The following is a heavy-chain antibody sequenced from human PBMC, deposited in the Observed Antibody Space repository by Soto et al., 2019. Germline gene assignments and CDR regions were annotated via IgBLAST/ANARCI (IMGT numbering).Heavy chain of an antibody. CDR1: GFTFSSYG. CDR3: AKAKVRGVIITVYDY. V-gene: IGHV3-30*18. J-gene: IGHJ4*02. D-gene: IGHD3-10*01. Sequence: GGSLRLSCAASGFTFSSYGMHWVRQAPGKGLEWVAVISYDGSNKYYADSVKGRFTISRDNSKNTLYLQMNSLRAEDTAVYYCAKAKVRGVIITVYDYWGQGTLVTVSS. CDR2: ISYDGSNK.